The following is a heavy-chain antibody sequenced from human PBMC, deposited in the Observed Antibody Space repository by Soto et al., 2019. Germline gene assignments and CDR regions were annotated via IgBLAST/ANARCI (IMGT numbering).Heavy chain of an antibody. CDR2: ISSSSSTI. J-gene: IGHJ4*02. CDR3: ARDIVVVPAGWD. D-gene: IGHD2-2*01. V-gene: IGHV3-48*01. Sequence: PGGSVQLCCAACGFILMSYRMNWVRQAPGKGLEWVSYISSSSSTIYYADSVKGRFTISRDNAKNSLYLQMNSLRAEDTAVYYCARDIVVVPAGWDWGQGTLVTVSS. CDR1: GFILMSYR.